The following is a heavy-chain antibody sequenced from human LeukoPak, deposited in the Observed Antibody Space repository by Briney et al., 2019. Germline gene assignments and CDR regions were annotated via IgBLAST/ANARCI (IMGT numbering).Heavy chain of an antibody. Sequence: SETLSLTCTVSGGSISSYYWSWIRQPPGKGLEWIGYIYYSGSTYYNPSLKSRVTISVDTSKNQFSLKLSSVTAADTAVYYCARGTSDTAMNYYYYMDVWGKGTTVTISS. D-gene: IGHD5-18*01. CDR2: IYYSGST. V-gene: IGHV4-59*08. CDR3: ARGTSDTAMNYYYYMDV. CDR1: GGSISSYY. J-gene: IGHJ6*03.